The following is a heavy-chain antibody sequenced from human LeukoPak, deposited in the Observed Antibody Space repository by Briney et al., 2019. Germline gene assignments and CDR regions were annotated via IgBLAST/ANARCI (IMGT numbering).Heavy chain of an antibody. Sequence: PGGSLRLSCAASGFTFSSYSMNWVRQAPGKGLEWVSSISSSSSYIYYADSVKGRLTISRDNAKNSLYLQMNSLRAEDTALYYCAKEGYDTRGYNTRAFDFWGQGTLVTVSS. CDR3: AKEGYDTRGYNTRAFDF. D-gene: IGHD3-22*01. J-gene: IGHJ4*02. CDR2: ISSSSSYI. CDR1: GFTFSSYS. V-gene: IGHV3-21*04.